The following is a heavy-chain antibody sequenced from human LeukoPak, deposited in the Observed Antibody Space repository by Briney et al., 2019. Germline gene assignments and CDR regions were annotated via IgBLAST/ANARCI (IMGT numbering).Heavy chain of an antibody. CDR2: ISYDGSNK. CDR1: GFTFSSYA. J-gene: IGHJ6*02. Sequence: GGSLRLSCADSGFTFSSYAMHWVRQAPGKGLEWVAVISYDGSNKYYADSVKGRFTISRDNSKNTLYLQMNSLRAEDTAVYYCARGGYYGSGLTGYYYGMDVWGQGTTVTVSS. D-gene: IGHD3-10*01. V-gene: IGHV3-30-3*01. CDR3: ARGGYYGSGLTGYYYGMDV.